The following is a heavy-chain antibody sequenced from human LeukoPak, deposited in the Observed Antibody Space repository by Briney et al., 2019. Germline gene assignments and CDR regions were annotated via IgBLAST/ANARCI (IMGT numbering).Heavy chain of an antibody. J-gene: IGHJ6*02. V-gene: IGHV4-34*01. CDR3: ARNYYGSGSTYYGMDV. CDR1: GGSFSGYY. CDR2: INHSGST. D-gene: IGHD3-10*01. Sequence: SETLSLTCAVYGGSFSGYYWSWIRQPPGKGLEWIGEINHSGSTNYNPSLKSRVTISVGTSKNQFSLKLSSVTAADTAVYYCARNYYGSGSTYYGMDVWGQGTTVTVSS.